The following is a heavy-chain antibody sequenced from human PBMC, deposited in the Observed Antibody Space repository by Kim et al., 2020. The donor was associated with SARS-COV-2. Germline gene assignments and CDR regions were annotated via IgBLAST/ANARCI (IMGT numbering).Heavy chain of an antibody. CDR3: ARVPIPSGHSDY. V-gene: IGHV4-34*01. J-gene: IGHJ4*02. CDR1: GGSFSGYY. D-gene: IGHD3-22*01. CDR2: INHSGRT. Sequence: SETLSLTCAVYGGSFSGYYWSWIRQPPGKGLEWIGEINHSGRTNHNPSLKSRVTISVDTSKNQFSLKVNFVTAADTAVYYCARVPIPSGHSDYWGQGILV.